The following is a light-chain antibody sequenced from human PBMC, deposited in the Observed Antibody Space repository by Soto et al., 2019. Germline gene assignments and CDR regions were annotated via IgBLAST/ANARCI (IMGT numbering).Light chain of an antibody. J-gene: IGLJ3*02. CDR1: SSNMGSNY. CDR3: AGWDDSLNGWV. CDR2: TNN. Sequence: QSVLTQPPSASGTPGQRVTISCSGSSSNMGSNYVYWYQQLPGTAPKILIYTNNQRPSGVPDRFSGSKSGTSASPAISGLQSEDEADYYCAGWDDSLNGWVFGGGTKLTVL. V-gene: IGLV1-44*01.